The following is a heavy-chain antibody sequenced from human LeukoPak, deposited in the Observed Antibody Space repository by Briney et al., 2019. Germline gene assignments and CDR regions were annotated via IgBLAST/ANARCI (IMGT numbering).Heavy chain of an antibody. CDR1: GGSISSYY. CDR3: ARYGEYFDY. J-gene: IGHJ4*02. V-gene: IGHV4-59*12. D-gene: IGHD3-10*01. Sequence: SETLSLTCTVSGGSISSYYWSRIRQPPGKGLEWIGYIYYSGSTYYNPSLKSRVTISVDRSKNQFSLKLSSVTAADTAVYYCARYGEYFDYWGQGTLVTVSS. CDR2: IYYSGST.